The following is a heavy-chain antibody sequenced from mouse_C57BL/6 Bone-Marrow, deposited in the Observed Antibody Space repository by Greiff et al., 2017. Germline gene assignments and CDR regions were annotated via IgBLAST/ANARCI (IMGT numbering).Heavy chain of an antibody. CDR1: GYTFTSYW. CDR2: IYPGSGST. CDR3: ARCDYYGSRYYFDY. V-gene: IGHV1-55*01. Sequence: QVQLQQPGAELVKPGASVKMSCKASGYTFTSYWITWVKQRPGQGLEWIGDIYPGSGSTNYNEKFKRKATLTVDTSSSTAYMQLSSLTSEDSAVYYCARCDYYGSRYYFDYWGQGTTLTVSS. D-gene: IGHD1-1*01. J-gene: IGHJ2*01.